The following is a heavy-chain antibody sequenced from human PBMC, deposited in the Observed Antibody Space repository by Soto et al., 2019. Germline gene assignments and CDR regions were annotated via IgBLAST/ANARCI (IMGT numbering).Heavy chain of an antibody. V-gene: IGHV3-30-3*01. Sequence: QVQLVESGGGVVQPGRSLRLSCAASGFTFSSYAMHWVRQTPGKGLEWVAVISYDGSNKYYADSVKGRFTISRDNSKNTLYLQMNSLRAEDTAVYYCARSETPVGAAGYFDYWAREPWSPSPQ. CDR3: ARSETPVGAAGYFDY. J-gene: IGHJ4*02. CDR2: ISYDGSNK. CDR1: GFTFSSYA. D-gene: IGHD1-26*01.